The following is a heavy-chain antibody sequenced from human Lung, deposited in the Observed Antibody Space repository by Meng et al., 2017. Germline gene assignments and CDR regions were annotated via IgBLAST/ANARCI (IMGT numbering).Heavy chain of an antibody. Sequence: QVQLQDAGPGLVKPSGTLSLTCAVSGGSLTSSTWWSWVRQTPGKGLEWFGEIFHSGSTNYNPPLESRVTISVDKSKNQFSLKVYSVTAADTATYYCARFDISSSGRGDYWGQGILVTVSS. J-gene: IGHJ4*02. D-gene: IGHD1-26*01. V-gene: IGHV4-4*02. CDR3: ARFDISSSGRGDY. CDR1: GGSLTSSTW. CDR2: IFHSGST.